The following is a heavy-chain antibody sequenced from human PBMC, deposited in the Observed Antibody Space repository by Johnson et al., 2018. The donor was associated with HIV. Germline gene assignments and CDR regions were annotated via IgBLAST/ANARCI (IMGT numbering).Heavy chain of an antibody. J-gene: IGHJ3*02. D-gene: IGHD4-23*01. CDR3: ANVRWPDAFDI. V-gene: IGHV3-53*01. CDR2: IYSGGST. Sequence: VQLVEYGGGLIQPGGSLRLSCAASGFTVSSNYMSWVRQAPGKGLEWVSVIYSGGSTYYADSVKGRFTISRDNSKNTLYLQMNSLRAEDTAVYYCANVRWPDAFDIWGQGTMVTVSS. CDR1: GFTVSSNY.